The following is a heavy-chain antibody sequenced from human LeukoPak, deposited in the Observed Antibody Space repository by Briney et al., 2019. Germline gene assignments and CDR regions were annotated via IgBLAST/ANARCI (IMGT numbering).Heavy chain of an antibody. V-gene: IGHV6-1*01. Sequence: SQTLSLTCAISGDIVSSNSAAWHWIRQSPSRGLEWLGRTYYRSKWYNDYAVSVKSRITINPDTSKNQFSLQLNSVTPEDKAVYYCARGDCSSTSCYSANWFDPWGQGTLVTVSS. J-gene: IGHJ5*02. CDR1: GDIVSSNSAA. CDR2: TYYRSKWYN. CDR3: ARGDCSSTSCYSANWFDP. D-gene: IGHD2-2*02.